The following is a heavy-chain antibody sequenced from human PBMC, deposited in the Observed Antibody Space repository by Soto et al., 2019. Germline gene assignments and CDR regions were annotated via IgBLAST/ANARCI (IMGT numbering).Heavy chain of an antibody. CDR2: INHSGST. Sequence: KQSQTLSLPCAVYGGSFSGYYWSWIRQPPGKGLEWIGEINHSGSTNYNPSLKSRVTISVDTSKNQFSLKLSSVTAADTSVHYRARGLKSRYYGSAPGGVGNYYYYYGMDVWGQGTTVTVSS. CDR3: ARGLKSRYYGSAPGGVGNYYYYYGMDV. CDR1: GGSFSGYY. J-gene: IGHJ6*02. D-gene: IGHD3-10*01. V-gene: IGHV4-34*01.